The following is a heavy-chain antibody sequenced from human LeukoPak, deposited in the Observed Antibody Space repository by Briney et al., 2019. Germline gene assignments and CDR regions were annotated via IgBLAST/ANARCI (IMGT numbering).Heavy chain of an antibody. Sequence: GGSLRLSCVAPGITFSNYAVSWVRQAPEKGLDWVSVISGSAHKIRYADSVKGRFTISRDNSENIVYLQMNNLRVEDTAVYYCAGRPTGYSSGYIHWGQGTLVTVSS. D-gene: IGHD5-18*01. CDR1: GITFSNYA. V-gene: IGHV3-23*01. CDR2: ISGSAHKI. J-gene: IGHJ4*02. CDR3: AGRPTGYSSGYIH.